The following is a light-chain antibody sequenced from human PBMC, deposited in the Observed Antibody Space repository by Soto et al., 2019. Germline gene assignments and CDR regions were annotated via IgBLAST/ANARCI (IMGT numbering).Light chain of an antibody. CDR1: SSNIGAGYD. V-gene: IGLV1-40*01. CDR2: CNT. J-gene: IGLJ2*01. CDR3: LSFDSSLSVV. Sequence: QSVLTQPPSVSGAPGQRVTISCTGSSSNIGAGYDVHWYQQLPGRAPKLLIYCNTNRPSGVPDRFSASKSGTSASLAITGLQAEDEADYYCLSFDSSLSVVFGGGTKLTVL.